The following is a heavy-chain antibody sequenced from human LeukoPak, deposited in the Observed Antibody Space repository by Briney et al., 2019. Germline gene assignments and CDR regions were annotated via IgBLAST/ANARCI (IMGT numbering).Heavy chain of an antibody. J-gene: IGHJ5*02. CDR1: GDTFSSYA. Sequence: ASVKVSCKTSGDTFSSYAIIWVRQAPGQGLEWMGGIIPIYGTVNYAQKFQGRVTITADEFTSTAYMELTSLTSEDTAVYYCARDRTGSGDYMNRLDPWGQGTLVTVSS. V-gene: IGHV1-69*13. CDR2: IIPIYGTV. D-gene: IGHD2-21*02. CDR3: ARDRTGSGDYMNRLDP.